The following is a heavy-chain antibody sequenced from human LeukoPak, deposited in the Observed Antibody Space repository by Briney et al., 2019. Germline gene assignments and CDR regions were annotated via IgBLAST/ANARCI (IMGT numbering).Heavy chain of an antibody. V-gene: IGHV3-48*03. J-gene: IGHJ4*02. CDR1: GFTFSIYA. CDR2: ISSSGSTK. D-gene: IGHD1-1*01. Sequence: GGSLRLSCAASGFTFSIYAMTWVRQAPGKGLEWVSYISSSGSTKYNADSVKGRFTISRDNAKNSLYLQMNSLRVEDTAVYYCARGWRYGDYWGQGTLVTVSS. CDR3: ARGWRYGDY.